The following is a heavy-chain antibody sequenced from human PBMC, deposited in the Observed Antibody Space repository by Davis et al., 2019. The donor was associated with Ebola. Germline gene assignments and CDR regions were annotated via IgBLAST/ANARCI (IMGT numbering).Heavy chain of an antibody. CDR3: AKDRGSGWSEIYYFYYGMDV. CDR1: GFTVSSNY. D-gene: IGHD6-19*01. V-gene: IGHV3-53*05. CDR2: IYTGGST. Sequence: GESLKISCAASGFTVSSNYMSWVRQAPGKGLERVSVIYTGGSTHSADSVKGRFTISRDNSKNTLYLQMNSLRAEDTAVYYCAKDRGSGWSEIYYFYYGMDVWGQGTTVTVSS. J-gene: IGHJ6*02.